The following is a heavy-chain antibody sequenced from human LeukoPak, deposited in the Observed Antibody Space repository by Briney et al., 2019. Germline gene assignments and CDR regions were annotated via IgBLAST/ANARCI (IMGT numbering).Heavy chain of an antibody. CDR3: AKVSPDYYSPYGMDV. D-gene: IGHD3-10*01. V-gene: IGHV3-30*18. Sequence: QSGRSLRLSCAASGFTFSSYGMHWVRQAPGKGLEWVAVISYDGSNKYYADSVKGRFTISRDNSKNTLYLQMNSLRAEDTAVYYCAKVSPDYYSPYGMDVWGQGTTVTVSS. J-gene: IGHJ6*02. CDR2: ISYDGSNK. CDR1: GFTFSSYG.